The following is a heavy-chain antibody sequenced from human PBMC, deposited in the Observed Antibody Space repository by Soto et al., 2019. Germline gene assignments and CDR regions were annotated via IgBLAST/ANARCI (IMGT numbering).Heavy chain of an antibody. CDR2: ISYDGSNK. V-gene: IGHV3-30*18. J-gene: IGHJ6*02. D-gene: IGHD3-22*01. CDR3: AKDRSYYDSSGYSYGMDV. Sequence: GGSLRLSCAASGFTFSSYGMHWVRQAPGKGLEWVAVISYDGSNKYYADSVKGRFTISRDNSKNTLYLQMNSLRAEDTAVYYCAKDRSYYDSSGYSYGMDVWGQGTTVTVSS. CDR1: GFTFSSYG.